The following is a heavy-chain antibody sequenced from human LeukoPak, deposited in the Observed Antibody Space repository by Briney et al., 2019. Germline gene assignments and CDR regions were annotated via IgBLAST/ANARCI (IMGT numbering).Heavy chain of an antibody. CDR1: GNTFTSYA. Sequence: GASVKVSCKASGNTFTSYAMHWVRQAPGQRLEWMGWINAGNGNTKYSQKFQGRVTITRDTSASTAYMELSSLRSEDTAVYYCARELGYCSGGSCYSGFGYWGQGTLVTVSS. CDR2: INAGNGNT. CDR3: ARELGYCSGGSCYSGFGY. D-gene: IGHD2-15*01. J-gene: IGHJ4*02. V-gene: IGHV1-3*01.